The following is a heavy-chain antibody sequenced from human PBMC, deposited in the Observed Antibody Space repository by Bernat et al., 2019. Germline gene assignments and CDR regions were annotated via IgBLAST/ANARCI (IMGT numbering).Heavy chain of an antibody. D-gene: IGHD1-26*01. Sequence: QVQLQQWGAGLLKPSETLSLTCAVYGGSFSGYYWSWIRQPPGKGLEWIGEINHSGSTNYNPSLKSRVTISVDTSKNQFSLKLSSVTAADTAVYYCARLSGRDPHAVDYWGQGTLVTGSS. CDR3: ARLSGRDPHAVDY. CDR1: GGSFSGYY. J-gene: IGHJ4*02. CDR2: INHSGST. V-gene: IGHV4-34*01.